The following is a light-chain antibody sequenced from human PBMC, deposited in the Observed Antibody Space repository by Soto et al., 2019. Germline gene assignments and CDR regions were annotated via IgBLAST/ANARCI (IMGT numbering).Light chain of an antibody. CDR1: SSDVGGYNY. CDR2: EVS. CDR3: SSYTSSSTLV. V-gene: IGLV2-14*01. Sequence: QSALTQPASVSGSPGQSITISCTGTSSDVGGYNYVSWYQQHPGKAPKLMLYEVSNRPSGVSNRFSGSKSGNTASLTISGLQAEDEADYYRSSYTSSSTLVFGGGTKLTVL. J-gene: IGLJ2*01.